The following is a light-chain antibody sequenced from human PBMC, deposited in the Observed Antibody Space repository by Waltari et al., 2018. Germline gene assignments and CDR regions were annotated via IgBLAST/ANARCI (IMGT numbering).Light chain of an antibody. J-gene: IGLJ2*01. Sequence: SSELTQDPAVSVALGQTVRITCQGDSLSTYYVSWFQQKPGQAPALVIYGKHNRPSGLQDRLSASTSGRTSSLTSIGAQAEDEADYYCHARDSSGDVVIGGGTKLTVV. CDR2: GKH. CDR1: SLSTYY. CDR3: HARDSSGDVV. V-gene: IGLV3-19*01.